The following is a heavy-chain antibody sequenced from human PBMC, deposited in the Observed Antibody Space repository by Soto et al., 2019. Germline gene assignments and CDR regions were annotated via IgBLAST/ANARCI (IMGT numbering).Heavy chain of an antibody. V-gene: IGHV1-46*01. J-gene: IGHJ4*02. Sequence: ASVKVSCKASGGSLSTNPISWVRQAPGQGLEWMGTINPSGGSTSYAQRFQGRVTMTRDTSTSTVYMQLSSLRSEDTALYYCARGDSNGWYFDYWGQGTLVTVSS. CDR3: ARGDSNGWYFDY. CDR2: INPSGGST. CDR1: GGSLSTNP. D-gene: IGHD6-19*01.